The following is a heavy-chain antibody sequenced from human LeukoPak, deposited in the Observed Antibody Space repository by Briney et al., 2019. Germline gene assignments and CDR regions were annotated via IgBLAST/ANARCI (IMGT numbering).Heavy chain of an antibody. CDR3: ARERASAGPHFEH. CDR2: NYNRGTT. D-gene: IGHD6-13*01. J-gene: IGHJ4*02. V-gene: IGHV4-59*01. CDR1: GGSISTYY. Sequence: SETLSLTCSVSGGSISTYYWSWIRQPPGKGLEWIGYNYNRGTTNYNPSLKSRVTISVDRSKNQFSLSLTSVTAANTAVYYCARERASAGPHFEHWGRGILVTVSS.